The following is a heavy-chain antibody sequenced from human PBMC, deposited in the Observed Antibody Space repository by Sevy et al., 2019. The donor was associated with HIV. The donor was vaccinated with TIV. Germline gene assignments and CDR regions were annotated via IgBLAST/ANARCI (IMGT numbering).Heavy chain of an antibody. Sequence: SETLSLTCTVSGGSISSSSYYWGWIRQPPGKGLEWIGSIYYSGSTYYNPSLKSRVTISVDTSKNQFSLKLSSVTAADTAVYYCASIIAAAGLDYYFYGMDVWGQGTTVTVS. V-gene: IGHV4-39*01. D-gene: IGHD6-13*01. J-gene: IGHJ6*02. CDR1: GGSISSSSYY. CDR2: IYYSGST. CDR3: ASIIAAAGLDYYFYGMDV.